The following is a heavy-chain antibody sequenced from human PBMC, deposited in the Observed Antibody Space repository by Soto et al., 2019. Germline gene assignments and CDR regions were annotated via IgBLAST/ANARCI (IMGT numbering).Heavy chain of an antibody. Sequence: GGSLRLSCAASGFTFSSYGMHWVRQAPGKGLEWVAVISYDGSNKYYADSVKGRFTISRDNSKNTLYLQMNSLRAEDTAVYYCAKQYSSGWYYDYWGQGTLVTVSS. CDR2: ISYDGSNK. V-gene: IGHV3-30*18. D-gene: IGHD6-19*01. CDR3: AKQYSSGWYYDY. CDR1: GFTFSSYG. J-gene: IGHJ4*02.